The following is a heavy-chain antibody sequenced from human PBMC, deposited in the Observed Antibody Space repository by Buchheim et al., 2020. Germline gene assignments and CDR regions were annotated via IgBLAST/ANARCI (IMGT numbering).Heavy chain of an antibody. CDR1: GFTFRSYV. CDR3: AKVRITGTTWVWDY. J-gene: IGHJ4*02. V-gene: IGHV3-23*01. CDR2: ITGSGDNT. Sequence: EVQLLESGGGLVQPGESLRLSCAASGFTFRSYVMSWVRQAPGEGLEWVSCITGSGDNTYYTDSVKGRFTISRDNSKNILYLQMNSLRDEDTALYFCAKVRITGTTWVWDYWGQGTL. D-gene: IGHD1-20*01.